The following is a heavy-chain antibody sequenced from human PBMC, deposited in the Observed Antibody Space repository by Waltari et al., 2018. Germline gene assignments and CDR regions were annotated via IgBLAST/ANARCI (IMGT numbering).Heavy chain of an antibody. CDR2: ITRQATT. Sequence: EVQFLESGGDLVQPGGSLRLSCAASGFSIGSSAMSWVRQAPGKGPEWFASITRQATTYYAGSVRGRFAISRDESDNKLYLQMSGLRAEDTAMYYCAKDHASSGWPTFDSWGQGTQVTVAS. CDR1: GFSIGSSA. D-gene: IGHD6-19*01. J-gene: IGHJ4*02. V-gene: IGHV3-23*01. CDR3: AKDHASSGWPTFDS.